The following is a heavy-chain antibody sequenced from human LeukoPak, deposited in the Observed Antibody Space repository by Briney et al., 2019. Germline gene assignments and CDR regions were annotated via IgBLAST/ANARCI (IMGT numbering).Heavy chain of an antibody. D-gene: IGHD3-22*01. CDR1: GYTFTGYY. CDR2: INPNSGGT. Sequence: ASVKVSCKASGYTFTGYYMHWVRQAPGQGLEWMRRINPNSGGTNYAQKFQGRVTMTRDTSISTAYMELSRLRSDDTAVYYCARGLGRITMIVVVPRFDPWGQGTLVTVSS. CDR3: ARGLGRITMIVVVPRFDP. V-gene: IGHV1-2*06. J-gene: IGHJ5*02.